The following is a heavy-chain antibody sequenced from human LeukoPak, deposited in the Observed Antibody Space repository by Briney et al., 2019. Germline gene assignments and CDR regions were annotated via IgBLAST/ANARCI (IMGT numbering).Heavy chain of an antibody. J-gene: IGHJ6*03. CDR2: MNPNSGNT. CDR3: ARASYDFWSGYFRYYNYYMDV. D-gene: IGHD3-3*01. Sequence: VASVKVSCKASGYTFTSYDINWVRQATGQGLEWMGWMNPNSGNTGYAQKFQGRVTITRNTSISTAYMELSSLRSEDTAVYYCARASYDFWSGYFRYYNYYMDVWGKGTTVTVSS. V-gene: IGHV1-8*01. CDR1: GYTFTSYD.